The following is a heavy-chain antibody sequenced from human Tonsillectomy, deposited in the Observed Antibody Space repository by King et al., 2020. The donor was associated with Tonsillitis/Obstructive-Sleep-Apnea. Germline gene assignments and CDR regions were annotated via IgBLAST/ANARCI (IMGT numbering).Heavy chain of an antibody. CDR3: STRNYDFWSGYYMTFDF. J-gene: IGHJ4*02. Sequence: VQLQQWGAGLLKPSETLSLTCAVYGGSFSGYYWSWIRQPPGKGLEWIGEINHSGSTNYNPSLKSRVTISVDTSKNQFSLKLSSVSAADTAVYYCSTRNYDFWSGYYMTFDFWGQGTLVTVSS. D-gene: IGHD3-3*01. CDR1: GGSFSGYY. V-gene: IGHV4-34*01. CDR2: INHSGST.